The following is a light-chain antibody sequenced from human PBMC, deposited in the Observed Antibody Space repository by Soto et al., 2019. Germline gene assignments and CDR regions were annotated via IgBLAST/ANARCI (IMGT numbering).Light chain of an antibody. CDR1: QSISSW. CDR3: QQYNSYPT. J-gene: IGKJ4*01. CDR2: KSS. V-gene: IGKV1-5*03. Sequence: DIQMTQSPSTLSASVGDRVTITCRASQSISSWLAWYQQKPGKAPNLLIYKSSSLESGVPSRFSGSGSGTEFTLTISSLQPDDVATYYYQQYNSYPTFGGGTKVEIK.